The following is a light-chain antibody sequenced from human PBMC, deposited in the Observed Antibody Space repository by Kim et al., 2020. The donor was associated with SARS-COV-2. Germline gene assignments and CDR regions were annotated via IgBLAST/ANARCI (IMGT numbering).Light chain of an antibody. CDR1: QGITSY. Sequence: IQLTQSPSSLSAFVGDRVTITCRASQGITSYLAWYQQKPGKAPNLLIYSASTLQSGVPSRFSGSGSGTDFTLTISTLQPEDSATYYCQQLINYPLTFGQGTKVDIK. CDR3: QQLINYPLT. CDR2: SAS. V-gene: IGKV1-9*01. J-gene: IGKJ1*01.